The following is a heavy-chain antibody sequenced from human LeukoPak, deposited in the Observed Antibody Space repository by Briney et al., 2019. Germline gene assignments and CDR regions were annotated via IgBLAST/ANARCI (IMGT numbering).Heavy chain of an antibody. Sequence: SETLSLTCTVSGGSISSYYWSWIRQPPGKGLEWIGYIYYSGSTNYNPSLKSRVTISIDTSKNQFSLKLNSVTVADTAIYYCARGSGSYGSNMDVWGKGTTVTISS. V-gene: IGHV4-59*01. CDR2: IYYSGST. J-gene: IGHJ6*03. CDR1: GGSISSYY. D-gene: IGHD3-10*01. CDR3: ARGSGSYGSNMDV.